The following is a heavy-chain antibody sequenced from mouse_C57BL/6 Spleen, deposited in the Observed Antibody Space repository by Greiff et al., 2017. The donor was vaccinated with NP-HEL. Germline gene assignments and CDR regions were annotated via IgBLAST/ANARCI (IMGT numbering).Heavy chain of an antibody. CDR2: INYDGSST. J-gene: IGHJ1*03. CDR1: GFTFSDYY. CDR3: ARERSYDRGYFDV. Sequence: EVQRVESEGGLVQPGSSMKLSCTASGFTFSDYYMAWVRQVPEKGLEWVANINYDGSSTYYLDSLKSRFIISRDNAKNILYLQMSSLKSEDTATYYCARERSYDRGYFDVWGTGTTVTVSS. V-gene: IGHV5-16*01. D-gene: IGHD1-1*01.